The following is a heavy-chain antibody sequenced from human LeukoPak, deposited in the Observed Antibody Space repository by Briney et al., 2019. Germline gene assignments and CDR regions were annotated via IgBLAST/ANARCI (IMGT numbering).Heavy chain of an antibody. CDR3: AKVMFSGYYDSSGSEAFDI. CDR2: ISSGSGYI. Sequence: GSLRLSCAASGFSFSDYTMNWVRQAPGKGLEWVSSISSGSGYIYYADSVKGRFTISRDNSKNTLYLQMNSLRAEDTAVYYCAKVMFSGYYDSSGSEAFDIWGQGTMVTVSS. CDR1: GFSFSDYT. V-gene: IGHV3-21*04. D-gene: IGHD3-22*01. J-gene: IGHJ3*02.